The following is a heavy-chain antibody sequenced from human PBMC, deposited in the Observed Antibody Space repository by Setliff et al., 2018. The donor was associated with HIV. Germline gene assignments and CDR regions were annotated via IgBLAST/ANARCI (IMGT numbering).Heavy chain of an antibody. D-gene: IGHD3-16*01. CDR3: ARAISFDFPSGLKGTFDV. CDR2: IYYSGYYKA. Sequence: SETLSLTCSVSGASINNGDYYWSWIRQSPGEGLEWIGYIYYSGYYKAYYDSNPALKSRFSASVDTSRNQFSLELQSMTAADTAMYYCARAISFDFPSGLKGTFDVWGLGTMVTVS. V-gene: IGHV4-30-4*01. CDR1: GASINNGDYY. J-gene: IGHJ3*01.